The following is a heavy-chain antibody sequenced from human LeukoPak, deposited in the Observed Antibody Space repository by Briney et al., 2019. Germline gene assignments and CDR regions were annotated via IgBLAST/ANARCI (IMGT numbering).Heavy chain of an antibody. V-gene: IGHV1-2*02. D-gene: IGHD3-22*01. CDR3: ARDERYDSSGYPFDY. CDR1: GYTFTGYN. Sequence: ASVKVSCKASGYTFTGYNIHGVRQAPGQGLEWMGWINPNSGDTNYAEKFQGRVTMTRDTSISTAFMELSRLRSDDTAVYYCARDERYDSSGYPFDYWGQGTLVTVSS. CDR2: INPNSGDT. J-gene: IGHJ4*02.